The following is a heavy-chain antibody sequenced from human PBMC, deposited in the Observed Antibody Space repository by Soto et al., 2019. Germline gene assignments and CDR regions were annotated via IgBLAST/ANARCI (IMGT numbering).Heavy chain of an antibody. CDR2: ISYDGSNK. CDR3: ANFAYYYDSSGPNPY. CDR1: GFTFSSYG. V-gene: IGHV3-30*18. Sequence: GSLRLSCAASGFTFSSYGMHWVRQAPGKGLEWVAVISYDGSNKYYADSVKGRFTISRDNSKNTLYLQMNSLRAEDTAVYYCANFAYYYDSSGPNPYWGQGTLVTVSS. J-gene: IGHJ4*02. D-gene: IGHD3-22*01.